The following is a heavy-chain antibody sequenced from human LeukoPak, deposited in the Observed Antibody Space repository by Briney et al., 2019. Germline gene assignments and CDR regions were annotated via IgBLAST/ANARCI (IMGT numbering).Heavy chain of an antibody. CDR1: GDSVSSNSVT. D-gene: IGHD2-2*01. CDR3: ARRLTQYDCFDP. Sequence: SQTLSLTCALSGDSVSSNSVTWNWIRQSPSRGLEWLGRTYYRSTWYNDYAVSVRGRITDNPDTSKNQFSLHLNSVTPEDTAVYYGARRLTQYDCFDPWGQGILVTVSS. J-gene: IGHJ5*02. V-gene: IGHV6-1*01. CDR2: TYYRSTWYN.